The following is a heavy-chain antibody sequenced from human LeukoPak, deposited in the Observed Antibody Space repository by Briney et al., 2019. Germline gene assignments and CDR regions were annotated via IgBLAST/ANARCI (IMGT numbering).Heavy chain of an antibody. CDR3: ARDLVRGVTVA. CDR1: GFTFNNYA. J-gene: IGHJ5*02. Sequence: PGGSLRLSCAASGFTFNNYAMSWVRQAPGKGLEWVSAISGSGGTTYYADSVKGRFTFSRDNSKNTLYLQMNSLRAEDTAVYYCARDLVRGVTVAWGQGTLVTVSS. D-gene: IGHD3-10*01. CDR2: ISGSGGTT. V-gene: IGHV3-23*01.